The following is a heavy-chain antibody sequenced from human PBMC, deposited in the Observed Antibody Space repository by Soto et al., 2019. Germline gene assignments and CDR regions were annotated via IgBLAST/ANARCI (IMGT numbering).Heavy chain of an antibody. CDR2: IWDDGSNK. Sequence: GGSLRLSCAASGFTFSSYGLHWVRQAPGKGLEWVAVIWDDGSNKYYADSVKGRFTISRDNSKNTLYLQMNSLRAEDTALYYCARVFHLSRSWYGTTFDIWGQGTMVTVSS. J-gene: IGHJ3*02. CDR3: ARVFHLSRSWYGTTFDI. CDR1: GFTFSSYG. D-gene: IGHD6-13*01. V-gene: IGHV3-33*01.